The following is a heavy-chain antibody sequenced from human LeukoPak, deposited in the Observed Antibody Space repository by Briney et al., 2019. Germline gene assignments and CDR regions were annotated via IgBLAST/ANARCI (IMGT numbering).Heavy chain of an antibody. D-gene: IGHD2/OR15-2a*01. CDR1: GFTSSSYK. J-gene: IGHJ4*02. V-gene: IGHV3-48*03. Sequence: GGSLRLSCAASGFTSSSYKMMWLRQAPGKGLEWVSYITTSGTTTYYADSLKGRFTISRDNAKNSPYLQMNSLRAEDTAVYYCARVLFHSLAVFDYWGRGTLVTVSS. CDR3: ARVLFHSLAVFDY. CDR2: ITTSGTTT.